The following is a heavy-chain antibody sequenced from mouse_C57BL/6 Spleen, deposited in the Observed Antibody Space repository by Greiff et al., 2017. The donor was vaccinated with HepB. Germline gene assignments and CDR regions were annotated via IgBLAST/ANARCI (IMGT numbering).Heavy chain of an antibody. V-gene: IGHV1-15*01. D-gene: IGHD2-3*01. J-gene: IGHJ2*01. CDR3: TRDDGYYVNY. Sequence: VKLVESGAELVRPGASVTLSCKASGYTFTDYEMHWVKQTPVHGLEWIGAIDPETGGTAYNQKFKGKAILTADKSSSTAYMELRSLTSEDSAVYYCTRDDGYYVNYWGQGTTLTVSS. CDR2: IDPETGGT. CDR1: GYTFTDYE.